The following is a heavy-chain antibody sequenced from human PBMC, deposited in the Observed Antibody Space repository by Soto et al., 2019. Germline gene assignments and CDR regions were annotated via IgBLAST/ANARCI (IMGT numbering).Heavy chain of an antibody. D-gene: IGHD2-2*01. J-gene: IGHJ5*02. V-gene: IGHV1-18*04. CDR2: ISAYNGNT. Sequence: VASVKVSCKASGYTFTSYGISWVRQAPGQGLEWMGWISAYNGNTNYAQKLQGRVTMTTDTSTSTAYMELRSLRSDDTAVYYCASSCSSTSCYHNWFDPWGQGTLVTVSS. CDR1: GYTFTSYG. CDR3: ASSCSSTSCYHNWFDP.